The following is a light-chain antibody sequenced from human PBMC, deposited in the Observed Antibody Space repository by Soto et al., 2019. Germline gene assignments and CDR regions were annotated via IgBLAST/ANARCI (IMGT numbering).Light chain of an antibody. V-gene: IGLV3-21*02. Sequence: SYELTQPPSVSVAPGQTARITCGGTNIGSKSVHWYQQKPGQAPVLVVYDDSVRPSGIPERFSGSNSGNTATLTISRVEAGDEADYYCQVWDSSSDAWVFGGGTKLTVL. CDR3: QVWDSSSDAWV. CDR2: DDS. CDR1: NIGSKS. J-gene: IGLJ3*02.